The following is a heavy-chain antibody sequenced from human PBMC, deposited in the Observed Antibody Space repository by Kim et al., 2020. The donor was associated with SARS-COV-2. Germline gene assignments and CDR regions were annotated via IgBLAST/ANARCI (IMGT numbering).Heavy chain of an antibody. Sequence: TDFAAPVEDRFSISRDDSQNTVYLQMNSLKPEDTAVYFCARTTTWSREFELWGRGTLVTVSS. J-gene: IGHJ4*02. D-gene: IGHD2-8*02. CDR2: T. V-gene: IGHV3-15*01. CDR3: ARTTTWSREFEL.